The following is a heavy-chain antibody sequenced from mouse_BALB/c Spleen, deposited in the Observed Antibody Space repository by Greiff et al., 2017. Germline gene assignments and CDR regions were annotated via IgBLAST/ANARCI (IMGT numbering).Heavy chain of an antibody. V-gene: IGHV5-6*01. D-gene: IGHD2-4*01. CDR3: ARQPGDYDEFDY. CDR1: GFTFSSYG. Sequence: EVHLVESGGDLVKPGGSLKLSCAASGFTFSSYGMSWVRQTPDKRLEWVATISSGGSYTYYPDSVKGRFTISRDNAKNTLYLQMSSLKSEDTAMYYCARQPGDYDEFDYWGQGTTLTVSS. CDR2: ISSGGSYT. J-gene: IGHJ2*01.